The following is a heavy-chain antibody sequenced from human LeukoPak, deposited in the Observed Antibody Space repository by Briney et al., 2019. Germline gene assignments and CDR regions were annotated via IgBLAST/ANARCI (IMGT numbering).Heavy chain of an antibody. D-gene: IGHD2-2*03. CDR1: GFTFSDYY. CDR2: ISSSGSTI. Sequence: PGGSLRLSCAASGFTFSDYYMSWIRQAPGKGLEWVSYISSSGSTIYYADSVKGRFTISRDNAKNSLNLQMNSLRAEDTAVYYCAKALDIVVVPAAMGFDPWGQGTLVTVSS. J-gene: IGHJ5*02. V-gene: IGHV3-11*01. CDR3: AKALDIVVVPAAMGFDP.